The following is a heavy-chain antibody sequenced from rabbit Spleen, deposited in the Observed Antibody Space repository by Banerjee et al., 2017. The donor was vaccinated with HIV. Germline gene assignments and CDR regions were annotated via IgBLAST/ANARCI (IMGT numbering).Heavy chain of an antibody. J-gene: IGHJ6*01. CDR2: IDAGSSGFT. CDR1: GFSFSSGYY. D-gene: IGHD1-1*01. V-gene: IGHV1S40*01. Sequence: QQLVESGGGLVKPGASLTLTCKASGFSFSSGYYMCWVRQAPGKGPEWIACIDAGSSGFTYFATWAKGRFTCSKTSSTTVTLQMTRLTAADTATYFCARDTSSSFSSYGMDLWGPGTLVTVS. CDR3: ARDTSSSFSSYGMDL.